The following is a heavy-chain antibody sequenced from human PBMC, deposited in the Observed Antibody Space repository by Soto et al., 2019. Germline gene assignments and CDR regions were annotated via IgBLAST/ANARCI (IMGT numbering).Heavy chain of an antibody. CDR3: AHTWGLPFDY. CDR1: GFSLRTTGVG. J-gene: IGHJ4*01. D-gene: IGHD3-16*01. CDR2: IYWNDDK. Sequence: QITLKESGPTLVEPTQTLTLTCTYSGFSLRTTGVGVGWIRQPPGKALEWLGIIYWNDDKRYSPSLKNRFTLTSDISKSQVVLTMTNMDPVDTATYYCAHTWGLPFDYWGXGXLVXVSS. V-gene: IGHV2-5*01.